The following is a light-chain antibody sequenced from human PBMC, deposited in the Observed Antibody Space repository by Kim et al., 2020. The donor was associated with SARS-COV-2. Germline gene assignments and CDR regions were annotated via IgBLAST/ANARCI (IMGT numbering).Light chain of an antibody. V-gene: IGLV2-23*02. CDR3: CSYAGSSTYV. CDR2: EVS. CDR1: SSDVGSYNL. J-gene: IGLJ1*01. Sequence: QSALTQPASVSGSPGQSITISCTGTSSDVGSYNLVSWYQQHPDKAPKLMLYEVSKRPSGVSNRFSGSKSGNTASLTISGLQAEDEADYYCCSYAGSSTYVFGTGTKVTVL.